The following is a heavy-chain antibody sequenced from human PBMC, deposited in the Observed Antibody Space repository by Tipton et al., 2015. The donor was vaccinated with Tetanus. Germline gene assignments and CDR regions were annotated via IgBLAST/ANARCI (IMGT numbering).Heavy chain of an antibody. Sequence: LRLSCTVSGASINSGGYLWTWVRQHRGKGLEWIGYIYYSGTTYYNPSLRSRLSISVDTSKNQFSLSLASVTAADTAVYYCAGVTAQRTELYFEHWGQGTQVTVSS. D-gene: IGHD2-21*02. CDR2: IYYSGTT. CDR1: GASINSGGYL. CDR3: AGVTAQRTELYFEH. V-gene: IGHV4-31*02. J-gene: IGHJ1*01.